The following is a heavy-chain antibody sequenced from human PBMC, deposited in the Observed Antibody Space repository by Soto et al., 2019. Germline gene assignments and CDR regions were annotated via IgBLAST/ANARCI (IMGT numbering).Heavy chain of an antibody. CDR2: IYWDDDD. Sequence: QITLKASGPTLVKPTQTLTLTCSFSGFSLNTDGVGVGWVRQPPGEALAWLALIYWDDDDRYNPSLQTSLTISKDSSKNQVVLTLTKMDTVATATYYCAKSRKLITEDAQVGDFDYWGQGTLVTVSS. J-gene: IGHJ4*02. V-gene: IGHV2-5*02. D-gene: IGHD3-10*01. CDR3: AKSRKLITEDAQVGDFDY. CDR1: GFSLNTDGVG.